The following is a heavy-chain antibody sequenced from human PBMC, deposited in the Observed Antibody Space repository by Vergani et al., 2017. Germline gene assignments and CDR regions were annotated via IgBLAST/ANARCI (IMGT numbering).Heavy chain of an antibody. D-gene: IGHD2-15*01. CDR3: ARAPLVVVAHSPNWFDP. Sequence: VQLVESGGGVVQPGRSLRLSCAASGFTFSSYGMHCVRQAPGKGLEWVSSISSSSSYIYYADSVKGRFTISRDNAKNSLYLQMNSLRAEDTAVYYCARAPLVVVAHSPNWFDPWGQGTLVTVSS. J-gene: IGHJ5*02. CDR2: ISSSSSYI. CDR1: GFTFSSYG. V-gene: IGHV3-21*01.